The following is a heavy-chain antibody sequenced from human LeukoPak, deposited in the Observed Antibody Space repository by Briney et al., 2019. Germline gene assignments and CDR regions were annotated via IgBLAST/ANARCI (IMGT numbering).Heavy chain of an antibody. D-gene: IGHD2-2*01. J-gene: IGHJ4*02. CDR2: ISAYNGNT. V-gene: IGHV1-18*01. CDR1: GYTFTSYG. Sequence: GASVKASCKASGYTFTSYGISWVRQAPGQGLEWMGWISAYNGNTNYAQKLQGRVTMTTDTSTSTAYMELRSLRSDDTAVYYCARRDVPAAPYYFDYWGQGTLVTVSS. CDR3: ARRDVPAAPYYFDY.